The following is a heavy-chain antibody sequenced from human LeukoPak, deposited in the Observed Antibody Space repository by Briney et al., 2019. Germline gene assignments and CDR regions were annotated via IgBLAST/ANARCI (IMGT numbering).Heavy chain of an antibody. D-gene: IGHD3-22*01. CDR2: FDPEDGET. CDR3: ATGAYYYDSSGYYY. Sequence: ASVKVSCKVSGYTLTELSMHWVRQAPGEGLEWMGGFDPEDGETIYAQKFQGRVTMTEDTSTDTAYMELSSLRSEDTAVYYCATGAYYYDSSGYYYWGQGTLVTVSS. J-gene: IGHJ4*02. CDR1: GYTLTELS. V-gene: IGHV1-24*01.